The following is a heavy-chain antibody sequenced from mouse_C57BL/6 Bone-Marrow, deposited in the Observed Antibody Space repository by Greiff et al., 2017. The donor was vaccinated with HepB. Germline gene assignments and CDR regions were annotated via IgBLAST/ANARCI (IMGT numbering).Heavy chain of an antibody. CDR2: IDPENGDT. J-gene: IGHJ4*01. CDR3: TSTLMDY. D-gene: IGHD2-1*01. CDR1: GFNIKDDY. V-gene: IGHV14-4*01. Sequence: VQLQQSGAELVRPGASVKLSCTASGFNIKDDYMHWVKQRPEQGLEWIGWIDPENGDTEYASEFQGKATITADTSSNTAYLQLSSLTSEDTAVYYCTSTLMDYWGQGTSVTVSS.